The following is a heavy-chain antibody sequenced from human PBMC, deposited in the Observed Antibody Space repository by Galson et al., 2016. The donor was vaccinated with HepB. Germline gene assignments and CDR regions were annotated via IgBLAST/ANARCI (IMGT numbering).Heavy chain of an antibody. V-gene: IGHV4-31*02. D-gene: IGHD5-24*01. CDR2: YYSGST. J-gene: IGHJ6*02. Sequence: YYSGSTYYNPSLKSRVTISVDTSKNQFSLKLSSVTAADTAVYYCARARGMATNPYFYYGMDVWGQGTTVTVSS. CDR3: ARARGMATNPYFYYGMDV.